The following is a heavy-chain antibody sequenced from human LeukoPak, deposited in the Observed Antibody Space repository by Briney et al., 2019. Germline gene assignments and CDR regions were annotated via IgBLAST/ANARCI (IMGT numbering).Heavy chain of an antibody. CDR3: ASLRSTRWAITLETFDY. D-gene: IGHD2-21*01. CDR1: GGSISSGGYY. Sequence: LSLTCTVSGGSISSGGYYWSWVRQAPGKGLEWVSVIYSGGSTYYADSVKGRFTISRDNSKSTLYLQMNSLRAEDTAVYYCASLRSTRWAITLETFDYWGQGTLVTVSS. J-gene: IGHJ4*02. CDR2: IYSGGST. V-gene: IGHV3-66*01.